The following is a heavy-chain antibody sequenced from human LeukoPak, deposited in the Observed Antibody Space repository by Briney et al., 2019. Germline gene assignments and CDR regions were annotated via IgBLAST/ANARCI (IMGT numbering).Heavy chain of an antibody. CDR2: INPTSTSI. Sequence: GGSLRLSCVASDLTFSHYSINWVRRAPGKGLEWVSSINPTSTSIYYADAVRGRFTISRDNAKSSLYLQMDSLRAEDTAVYYCVRLRRNSDRSYYYYYYDSWGQGILVTVSS. D-gene: IGHD3-10*01. J-gene: IGHJ5*01. V-gene: IGHV3-21*01. CDR1: DLTFSHYS. CDR3: VRLRRNSDRSYYYYYYDS.